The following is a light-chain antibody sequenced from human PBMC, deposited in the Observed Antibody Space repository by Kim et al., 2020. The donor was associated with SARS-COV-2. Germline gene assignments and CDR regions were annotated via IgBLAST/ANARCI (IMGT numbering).Light chain of an antibody. J-gene: IGLJ2*01. CDR1: SMVIGDFTH. CDR3: SSYPTSGTLV. CDR2: DIT. Sequence: GHSFTFSCIGSSMVIGDFTHSRWYHPHPGKAPKLIIYDITNRPSGLSSRFSGSKSGNTASLTISGLQGEDEAVYYGSSYPTSGTLVFGGGTKVTVL. V-gene: IGLV2-14*03.